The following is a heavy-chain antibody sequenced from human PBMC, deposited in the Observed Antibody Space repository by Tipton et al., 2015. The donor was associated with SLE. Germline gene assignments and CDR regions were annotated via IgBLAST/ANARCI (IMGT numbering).Heavy chain of an antibody. D-gene: IGHD3-22*01. Sequence: LRLSCAVSGYSISSGYYWGWIRQPPGKGLEWIGSIYHSGSTYYNPSLKSRVTISVDTAKKQFSLKLSSVTAADTAVYYCAREESKEPRMHYYDSSGGFDYWGQGTLVTVSS. CDR2: IYHSGST. J-gene: IGHJ4*02. CDR1: GYSISSGYY. V-gene: IGHV4-38-2*02. CDR3: AREESKEPRMHYYDSSGGFDY.